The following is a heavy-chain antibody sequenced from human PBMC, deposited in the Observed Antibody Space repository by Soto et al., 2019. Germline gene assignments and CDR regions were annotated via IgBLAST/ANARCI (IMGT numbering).Heavy chain of an antibody. J-gene: IGHJ6*02. V-gene: IGHV3-23*01. CDR3: AKGTQFFYYYAMDV. CDR2: LSGSGDTT. Sequence: VGSLRLSCAASGFTFSSYGMNWVRQAPGKGLEWVSALSGSGDTTYYADSVRGWFSISRDNSKNTLYLQMSSLRGEDTAVYYCAKGTQFFYYYAMDVWGQGTTVTVSS. CDR1: GFTFSSYG.